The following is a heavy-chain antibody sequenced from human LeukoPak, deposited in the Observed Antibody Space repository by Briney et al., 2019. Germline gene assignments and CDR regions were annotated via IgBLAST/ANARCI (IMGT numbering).Heavy chain of an antibody. J-gene: IGHJ4*02. CDR2: INHSGST. Sequence: SETLSLTCAVYGGSFSGYYWGWIRQPPGKGLEWIGEINHSGSTNYNPSLKSRVTISVDTSKNQFSLKLSSVTAADTAVYYCARGPPAYVSSSSRKVTRKYYFDYWGQGTLVTVSS. CDR1: GGSFSGYY. D-gene: IGHD6-6*01. CDR3: ARGPPAYVSSSSRKVTRKYYFDY. V-gene: IGHV4-34*01.